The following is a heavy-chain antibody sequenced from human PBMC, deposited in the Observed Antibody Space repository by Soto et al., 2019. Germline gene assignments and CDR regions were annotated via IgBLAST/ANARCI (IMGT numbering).Heavy chain of an antibody. J-gene: IGHJ6*02. CDR1: GYTFINYW. V-gene: IGHV5-51*01. D-gene: IGHD5-12*01. CDR2: IYLGDSDT. Sequence: PGESMKISCQGSGYTFINYWLGWVSQMTGKGLEWMGIIYLGDSDTRYSPSFQGQVTISADKSISTAYLQWSSLQASDTAMYYCARGVGIVATDGMDVWGQGTAVTVSS. CDR3: ARGVGIVATDGMDV.